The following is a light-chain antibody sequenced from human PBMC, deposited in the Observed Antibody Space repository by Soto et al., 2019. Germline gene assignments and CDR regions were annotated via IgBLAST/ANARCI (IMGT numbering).Light chain of an antibody. V-gene: IGKV3-20*01. J-gene: IGKJ1*01. CDR2: GAS. CDR1: QSVSSNY. Sequence: EIVLTQSPGTLSLSLGERATLSCRASQSVSSNYLAWYHQKPGQAPKLRIYGASSRATGIPDRFSGRGSRTDFTLTISRLEPEDFAVDDCQQYGSSPKTFGQGTKVDI. CDR3: QQYGSSPKT.